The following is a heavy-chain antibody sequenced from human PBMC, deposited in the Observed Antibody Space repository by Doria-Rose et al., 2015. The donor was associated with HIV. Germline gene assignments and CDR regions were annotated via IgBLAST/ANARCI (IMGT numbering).Heavy chain of an antibody. CDR3: ARIKSSRWYHKYYFDF. J-gene: IGHJ4*02. V-gene: IGHV2-26*01. Sequence: SGPVLVKPTETLTLTCTVSGVSLSSPGMGVSWIRQHPGKALEWLANIFSHDERSYNAYLTSRLNIARCTSKSQVVLTMTDMGPVDTATYYCARIKSSRWYHKYYFDFWGQGTLVIISA. CDR2: IFSHDER. D-gene: IGHD6-13*01. CDR1: GVSLSSPGMG.